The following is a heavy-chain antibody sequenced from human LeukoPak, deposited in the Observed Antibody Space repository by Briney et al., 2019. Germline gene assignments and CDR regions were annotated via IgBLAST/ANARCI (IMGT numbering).Heavy chain of an antibody. CDR1: GLTFSNYW. V-gene: IGHV3-7*05. CDR3: ATHNNWRLEY. D-gene: IGHD1-20*01. J-gene: IGHJ4*02. CDR2: INQDGSDI. Sequence: GGSLRLSCVDSGLTFSNYWMTWVRQAPGKGLEWAANINQDGSDIHYVDSVRGRFTISRDNAKNSVYLQMNSLRAEDTALYYCATHNNWRLEYWGQGTLVTVSS.